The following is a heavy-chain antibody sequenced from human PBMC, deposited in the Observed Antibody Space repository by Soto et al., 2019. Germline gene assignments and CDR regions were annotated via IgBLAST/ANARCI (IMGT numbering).Heavy chain of an antibody. D-gene: IGHD6-13*01. V-gene: IGHV5-51*03. J-gene: IGHJ4*02. CDR3: VVQQKLPWVNY. Sequence: PGLPLKVCDTGAWCMIVDFGGGCVRQMPGKGLEWMGITYPGDSDTRYSPSFQGRVTISADKSINTAYLQWSSLKASDTAMYYCVVQQKLPWVNYWGQGTLVTVSS. CDR1: WCMIVDFG. CDR2: TYPGDSDT.